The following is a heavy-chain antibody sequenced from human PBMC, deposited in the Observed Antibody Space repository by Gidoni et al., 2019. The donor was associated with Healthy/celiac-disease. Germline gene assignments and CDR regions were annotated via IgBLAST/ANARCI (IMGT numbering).Heavy chain of an antibody. V-gene: IGHV3-30*18. Sequence: QVQLVESWGGVFQPGRSLRLPCAASGFTFSSYGMHWVRQAPGKGLEWVAVISYDGSNKYYADSVKGRFTISRDNSKNTLYLQMNSLRAEDTAVYYCAKSWFREAYGMDVWGQGTTVTVSS. CDR3: AKSWFREAYGMDV. CDR2: ISYDGSNK. D-gene: IGHD3-10*01. CDR1: GFTFSSYG. J-gene: IGHJ6*02.